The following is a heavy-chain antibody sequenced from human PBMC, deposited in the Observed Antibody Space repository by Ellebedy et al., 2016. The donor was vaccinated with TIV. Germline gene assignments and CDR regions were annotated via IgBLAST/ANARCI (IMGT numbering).Heavy chain of an antibody. Sequence: ASVKVSXXASGYRFTSFYIVWVRQAHGQGLEWMGIINPSDGSTTYPQKFQGRVAMTRDTATSTVYMELSSLRSGDTAVYYCARGYCTTTSCWHNFDYWGQGTLVTVSS. J-gene: IGHJ4*02. CDR1: GYRFTSFY. D-gene: IGHD2-2*01. CDR2: INPSDGST. CDR3: ARGYCTTTSCWHNFDY. V-gene: IGHV1-46*01.